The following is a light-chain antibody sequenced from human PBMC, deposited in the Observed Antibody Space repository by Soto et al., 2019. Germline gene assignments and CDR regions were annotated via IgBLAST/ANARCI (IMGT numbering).Light chain of an antibody. CDR3: QQYGSSPRT. Sequence: EIVLAQSPGTLSLSPGERATLSCRASQSISSTYLAWYQQKPGQAPRLLIYGASSRATGIPDRFSGSGSGTDFNLTINRLEPEDFAIYYCQQYGSSPRTFGQGTKVEIK. J-gene: IGKJ1*01. CDR2: GAS. CDR1: QSISSTY. V-gene: IGKV3-20*01.